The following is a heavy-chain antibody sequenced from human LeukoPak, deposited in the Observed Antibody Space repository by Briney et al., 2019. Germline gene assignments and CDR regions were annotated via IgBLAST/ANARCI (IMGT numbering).Heavy chain of an antibody. CDR3: ARRAVGNSYYHSMDV. Sequence: AAVKVSCKASGYTFTSYVFSWVRQAPGQGVEWMGWMNPNSGNTGYAQKFQGKVTITRNTSISTAFMELSSLRSEDTAVYYCARRAVGNSYYHSMDVWGKGTSSPSP. D-gene: IGHD6-19*01. J-gene: IGHJ6*03. CDR2: MNPNSGNT. V-gene: IGHV1-8*03. CDR1: GYTFTSYV.